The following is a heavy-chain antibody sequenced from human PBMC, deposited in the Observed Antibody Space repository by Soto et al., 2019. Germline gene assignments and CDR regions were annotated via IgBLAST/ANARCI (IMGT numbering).Heavy chain of an antibody. CDR2: MNPNSGNT. CDR3: ARGGLGGRIAARRLHQD. CDR1: GYTFTSYD. Sequence: ASVKVSCKASGYTFTSYDINWVRQATGQGLEWMGWMNPNSGNTGYAQKFQGRVTMTRNTSISTAYMDLSSLRSEDTAVYYCARGGLGGRIAARRLHQDWGQGTLVTVSS. V-gene: IGHV1-8*01. D-gene: IGHD6-6*01. J-gene: IGHJ4*02.